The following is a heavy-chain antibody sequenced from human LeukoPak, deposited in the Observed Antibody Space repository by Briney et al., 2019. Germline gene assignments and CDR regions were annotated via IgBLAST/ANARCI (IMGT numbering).Heavy chain of an antibody. D-gene: IGHD2/OR15-2a*01. J-gene: IGHJ4*02. V-gene: IGHV4-38-2*01. CDR3: AKIGGDFRSHAYDPIVD. CDR2: ISQSGST. Sequence: SETLSLTCAVSGYYISSGYYWAWIRQPPGKGPEWIASISQSGSTYYNPSLKSRVTISVDTSKNKFSLNLKFVTAADTAVYYCAKIGGDFRSHAYDPIVDWGRGTLVTVSS. CDR1: GYYISSGYY.